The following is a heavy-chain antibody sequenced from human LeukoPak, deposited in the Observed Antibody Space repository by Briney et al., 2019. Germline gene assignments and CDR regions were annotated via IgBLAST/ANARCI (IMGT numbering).Heavy chain of an antibody. CDR1: GFTFDDYA. CDR3: ARARVAGTLGDYYYYYMDV. CDR2: ISWDGGST. J-gene: IGHJ6*03. D-gene: IGHD6-19*01. V-gene: IGHV3-43D*03. Sequence: PGGSLRLACAASGFTFDDYAMHWVRQAPGKGLEWVSLISWDGGSTYYADSVKGRFTISRDNSKNSLYLQMNSLRAEDTALYYCARARVAGTLGDYYYYYMDVWGKGTTVTVSS.